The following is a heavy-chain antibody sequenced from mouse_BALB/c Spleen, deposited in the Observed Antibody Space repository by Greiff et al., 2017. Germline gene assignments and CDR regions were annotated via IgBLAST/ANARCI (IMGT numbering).Heavy chain of an antibody. CDR3: ARQGDGGFAY. CDR2: ISNGGGST. Sequence: EVKLQESGGGLVQPGGSLKLSCAASGFTFSSYTMSWVRQTPEKRLEWVAYISNGGGSTYYPDTVKGRFTISRDNAKNTLYLQMSSLKSEDTAMYYCARQGDGGFAYWGQGTLVTVSA. V-gene: IGHV5-12-2*01. J-gene: IGHJ3*01. CDR1: GFTFSSYT. D-gene: IGHD3-3*01.